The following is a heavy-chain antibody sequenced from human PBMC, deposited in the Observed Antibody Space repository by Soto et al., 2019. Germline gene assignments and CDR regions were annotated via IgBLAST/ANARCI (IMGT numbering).Heavy chain of an antibody. CDR1: GGTFSSYT. Sequence: SVKVSCKASGGTFSSYTISWVRQAPGQGLEWMGRIIPILGIANYTQKFQGRVTITADKSTNTAHMELSSLRSEDTAVYYCARDSSGAEDEKYYYYMGVWGKGTTVTVSS. J-gene: IGHJ6*03. V-gene: IGHV1-69*04. CDR2: IIPILGIA. CDR3: ARDSSGAEDEKYYYYMGV.